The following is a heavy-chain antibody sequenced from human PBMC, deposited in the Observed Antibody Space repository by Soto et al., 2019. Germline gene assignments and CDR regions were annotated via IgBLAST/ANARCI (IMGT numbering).Heavy chain of an antibody. V-gene: IGHV4-30-2*01. D-gene: IGHD3-10*01. CDR3: ARGYGSGRSNWFDP. J-gene: IGHJ5*02. CDR2: IYHSGST. Sequence: QLQLQESGSGLVKPSQTLSLTCAVSGGSISSGGYSWSWLRQPPGTGLEWIGYIYHSGSTYYNPSLKSRVTISVDRTKNQFALKLSSVTAADTAVYYCARGYGSGRSNWFDPWGQGTLVTVSS. CDR1: GGSISSGGYS.